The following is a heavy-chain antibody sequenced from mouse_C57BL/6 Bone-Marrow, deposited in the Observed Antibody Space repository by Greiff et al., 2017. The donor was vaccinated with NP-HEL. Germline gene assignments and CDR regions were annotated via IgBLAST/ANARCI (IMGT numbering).Heavy chain of an antibody. CDR2: IWWDADK. V-gene: IGHV8-8*01. Sequence: QVTLKVCGPGILQPSQTLSLTCSFSGFSLSTFGLGVGWIRQPSGKGLEWLAHIWWDADKYYTPALKSRLTISKDTSKNQVFLKIANVDTADTATYYCARIRWSYDEGAWFAYWGQGTLVTVSA. CDR3: ARIRWSYDEGAWFAY. D-gene: IGHD2-12*01. CDR1: GFSLSTFGLG. J-gene: IGHJ3*01.